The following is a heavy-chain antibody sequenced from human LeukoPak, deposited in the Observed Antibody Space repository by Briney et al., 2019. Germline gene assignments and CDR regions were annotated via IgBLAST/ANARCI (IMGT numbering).Heavy chain of an antibody. D-gene: IGHD1-7*01. CDR3: AREGITTTTRGYDS. J-gene: IGHJ4*02. Sequence: GESLKISCRGSGDSFSTYWIVWGRQMPGKGLEWMGIIYPDDSDTRYSPSFQGQVTISADKSLSTAYLQWSSLKASDTAMYYCAREGITTTTRGYDSWGQGTLVTVSS. CDR1: GDSFSTYW. CDR2: IYPDDSDT. V-gene: IGHV5-51*01.